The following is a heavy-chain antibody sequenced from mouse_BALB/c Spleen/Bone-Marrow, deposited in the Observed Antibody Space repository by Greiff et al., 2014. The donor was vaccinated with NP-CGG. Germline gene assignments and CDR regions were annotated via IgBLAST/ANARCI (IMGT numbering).Heavy chain of an antibody. V-gene: IGHV1-80*01. Sequence: VKLVESGAELVRPGSSVKISCKASGYAFSSYWMNWVKQRPGQGLEWIGQIYPGDGDTNYNGNFKDKATLTTDKSSTTAYMQLSSLTSEDSAVYFCARGGRLTGYCFDYWGQGTTLTVSS. D-gene: IGHD4-1*01. CDR2: IYPGDGDT. CDR1: GYAFSSYW. CDR3: ARGGRLTGYCFDY. J-gene: IGHJ2*01.